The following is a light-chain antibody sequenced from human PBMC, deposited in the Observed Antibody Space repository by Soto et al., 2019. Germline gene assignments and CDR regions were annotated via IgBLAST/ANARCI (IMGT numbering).Light chain of an antibody. CDR2: DVS. Sequence: QSVLTQPRSVSGSPGQSVTISCTGTSSDVGGHDYVSWYQQHPGKAPQLMIYDVSKRPSGVPDRFSGSKSGTTAALTISGLQAADEAEYYCCSYAGRYTWVFGGGTKVTVL. CDR1: SSDVGGHDY. V-gene: IGLV2-11*01. CDR3: CSYAGRYTWV. J-gene: IGLJ3*02.